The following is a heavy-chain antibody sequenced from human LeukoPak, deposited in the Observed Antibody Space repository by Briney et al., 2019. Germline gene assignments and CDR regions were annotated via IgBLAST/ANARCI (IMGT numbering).Heavy chain of an antibody. CDR1: GGSISSYY. CDR3: ARYGYSSSAFDY. CDR2: LYSSGST. Sequence: KPSETLSLTCTVSGGSISSYYWSWIRQPAGKGLEWIGRLYSSGSTNYNPSLKSRVGMSVDTSKNQFSLKLSSVTVADTAVYFCARYGYSSSAFDYWGQGTLVTVSS. V-gene: IGHV4-4*07. J-gene: IGHJ4*02. D-gene: IGHD6-13*01.